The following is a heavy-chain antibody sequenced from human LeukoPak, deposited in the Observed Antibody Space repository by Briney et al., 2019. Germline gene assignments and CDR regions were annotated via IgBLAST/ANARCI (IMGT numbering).Heavy chain of an antibody. CDR2: ISSTSTT. CDR3: ARDKYGGL. J-gene: IGHJ3*01. D-gene: IGHD3-16*01. CDR1: GFTFSNYA. Sequence: GGSLRLSCAASGFTFSNYAMSWVRQAPGKGLEWVSYISSTSTTYYADSVKGRFTISRDNAKNSLYLQMNSLRDEDTAVYHCARDKYGGLWGQGTMVTVS. V-gene: IGHV3-48*02.